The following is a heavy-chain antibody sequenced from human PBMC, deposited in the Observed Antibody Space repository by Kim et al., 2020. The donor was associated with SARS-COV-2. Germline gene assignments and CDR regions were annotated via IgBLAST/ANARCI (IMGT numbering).Heavy chain of an antibody. D-gene: IGHD6-13*01. Sequence: SETLSLTCTVSGGSISSGSYYWSWIRQPAGKGLEWIGRIYTSGSTNYNPSLKSRVTISVDTSKNQFSLKLSSVTAADTAVYYCARDNWRRQQLVLGEGHYGMDVWGQGTTVTVSS. J-gene: IGHJ6*02. CDR3: ARDNWRRQQLVLGEGHYGMDV. V-gene: IGHV4-61*02. CDR1: GGSISSGSYY. CDR2: IYTSGST.